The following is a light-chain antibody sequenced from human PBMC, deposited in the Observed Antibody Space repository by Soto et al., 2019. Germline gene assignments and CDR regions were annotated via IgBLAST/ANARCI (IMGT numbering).Light chain of an antibody. Sequence: QSALTQPASVSGSPGQSITISCTGTSSDVGGYDYVSWYQHHPGKAPQLLIYEVNYRPSGVSNRFSGSKSGNTASLTISGLQAEDEADYYCSSYTSSTTGGVFGGGTQLTVL. CDR2: EVN. V-gene: IGLV2-14*01. CDR1: SSDVGGYDY. J-gene: IGLJ2*01. CDR3: SSYTSSTTGGV.